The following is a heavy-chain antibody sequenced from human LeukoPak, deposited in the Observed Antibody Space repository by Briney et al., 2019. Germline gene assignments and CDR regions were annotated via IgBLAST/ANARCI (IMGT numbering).Heavy chain of an antibody. V-gene: IGHV1-2*04. J-gene: IGHJ6*02. D-gene: IGHD6-13*01. CDR2: INPNSGGT. CDR3: ARGTSYSSTLYHYMDPTAGYGMDV. Sequence: GSVKVSCKASGYTFTGYYMHWVRQAPGQGLEWMGWINPNSGGTNYAQKFQGWVTMTRDTSISTAYMELSRLRSDDTAVYYCARGTSYSSTLYHYMDPTAGYGMDVWGQGTTVTVSS. CDR1: GYTFTGYY.